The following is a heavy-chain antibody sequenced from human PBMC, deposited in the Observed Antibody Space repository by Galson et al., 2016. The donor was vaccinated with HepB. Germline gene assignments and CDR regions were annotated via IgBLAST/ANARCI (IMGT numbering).Heavy chain of an antibody. CDR1: GYTFTDYF. CDR2: IIPIFGTS. V-gene: IGHV1-69*13. D-gene: IGHD5-24*01. CDR3: ARVRDGYNHYYYYGMDV. Sequence: SVKVSCKASGYTFTDYFLHWVRQAPGQGLEWMGGIIPIFGTSNYAQKFQGRVTITADESTSTAYMELSSLRSEDTAVYYCARVRDGYNHYYYYGMDVWGQGTTVTVPS. J-gene: IGHJ6*02.